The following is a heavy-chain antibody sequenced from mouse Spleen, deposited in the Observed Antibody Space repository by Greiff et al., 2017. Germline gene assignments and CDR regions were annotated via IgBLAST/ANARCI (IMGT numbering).Heavy chain of an antibody. Sequence: QVQLQQSGPGLVAPSQSLSITCTVSGFSLTSYGVDWVRQSPGKGLEWLGVIWGGGSTNYNSALKSRLSISKDNSKSQVFLKMNSLQTDDTAMYYCASARGPYYGYAMDYWGQGTSVTVSS. D-gene: IGHD1-1*01. J-gene: IGHJ4*01. CDR1: GFSLTSYG. CDR2: IWGGGST. V-gene: IGHV2-6*01. CDR3: ASARGPYYGYAMDY.